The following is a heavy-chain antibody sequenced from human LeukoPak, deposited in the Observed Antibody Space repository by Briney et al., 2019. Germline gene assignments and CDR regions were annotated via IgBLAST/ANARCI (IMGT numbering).Heavy chain of an antibody. D-gene: IGHD3-3*01. J-gene: IGHJ4*02. V-gene: IGHV4-4*07. CDR1: GGSFSGYY. CDR2: IYTSGST. CDR3: ARDLGVVIPFDY. Sequence: SETLSLTCAVYGGSFSGYYWSWIRQPAGKELEWIGRIYTSGSTNYNPSLKSRVTMSVDTSKNQFSLKLSSVTAADTAVYYCARDLGVVIPFDYWGQGTLVTVSS.